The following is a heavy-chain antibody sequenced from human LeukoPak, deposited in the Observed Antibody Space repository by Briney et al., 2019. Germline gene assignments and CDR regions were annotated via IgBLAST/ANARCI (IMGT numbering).Heavy chain of an antibody. V-gene: IGHV4-30-4*08. J-gene: IGHJ4*02. Sequence: SQTLSLTCTVSGGSISSGDYYWSWLRQPPGKGLEWFGYIYYSGSTHYNPSLKTRVTISVDTSKHQFSLKLSSVTAADTAVYYCARAATNLYDFWSGYHPLLLYPGYYFDYWGQGTLVTVS. CDR1: GGSISSGDYY. CDR2: IYYSGST. CDR3: ARAATNLYDFWSGYHPLLLYPGYYFDY. D-gene: IGHD3-3*01.